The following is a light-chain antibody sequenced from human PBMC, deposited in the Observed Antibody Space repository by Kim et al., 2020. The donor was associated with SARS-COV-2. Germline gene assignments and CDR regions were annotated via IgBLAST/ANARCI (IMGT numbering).Light chain of an antibody. CDR3: QQYGTSPFT. V-gene: IGKV3-20*01. CDR2: GAS. J-gene: IGKJ3*01. Sequence: SPGERATLSCRASQSVNSTYLGWYQQKRGQAPRLLIYGASSRASGVPDRFSGSWSGTDFTLTINRLQPEDSAVYYCQQYGTSPFTFGPGTKVDIK. CDR1: QSVNSTY.